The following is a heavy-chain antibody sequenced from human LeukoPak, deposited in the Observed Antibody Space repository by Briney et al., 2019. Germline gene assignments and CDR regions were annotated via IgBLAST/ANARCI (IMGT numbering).Heavy chain of an antibody. CDR2: IGVSGGTK. V-gene: IGHV3-23*01. CDR1: GFNFSTYD. CDR3: AKGIYDSSGYYLEF. D-gene: IGHD3-22*01. Sequence: PGGSLRLSCAASGFNFSTYDLSWVRQTPGKGLEWVSIIGVSGGTKYYAESMKGRFTISRDNSKNTVYLQMNSLRDEDTAVYFCAKGIYDSSGYYLEFWGQGTLVTVSS. J-gene: IGHJ4*02.